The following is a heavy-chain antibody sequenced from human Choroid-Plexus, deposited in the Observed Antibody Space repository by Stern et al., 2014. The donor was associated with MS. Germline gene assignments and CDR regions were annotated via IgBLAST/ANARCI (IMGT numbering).Heavy chain of an antibody. J-gene: IGHJ5*02. D-gene: IGHD2/OR15-2a*01. CDR2: VSYDGSNK. Sequence: VQLVESGGGVVQPGTPLRLSCVASGFTLGTCAMHWVRQAPGQGLEWVAGVSYDGSNKYYADCVKGRFTISRDNSQNTLYMQMSSLRPEDTAGYYCPKDRQYLTYFFDHWGQGSLVTVSS. CDR1: GFTLGTCA. CDR3: PKDRQYLTYFFDH. V-gene: IGHV3-30*18.